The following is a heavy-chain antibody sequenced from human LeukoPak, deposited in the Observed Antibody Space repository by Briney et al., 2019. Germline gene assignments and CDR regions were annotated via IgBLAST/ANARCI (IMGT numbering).Heavy chain of an antibody. CDR2: INTNTGNP. J-gene: IGHJ5*02. D-gene: IGHD6-25*01. V-gene: IGHV7-4-1*02. CDR3: ARGQHSSALDWFDP. Sequence: AASVKVSCKASGYTFTSYAMNWVRQAPGQGLEWMGWINTNTGNPTYAQGFTGRFVFSLDTSVSTAYPQISSLKAEDTAVYYCARGQHSSALDWFDPWGQGTLVTVSS. CDR1: GYTFTSYA.